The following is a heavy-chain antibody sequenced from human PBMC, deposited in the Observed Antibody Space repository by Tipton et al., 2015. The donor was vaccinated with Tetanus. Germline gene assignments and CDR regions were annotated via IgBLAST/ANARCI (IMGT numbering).Heavy chain of an antibody. Sequence: TLSLTCNVSGGSISSGEYYWGWIRQPPGKGLEWIASVSYSGSTYYNPSLKSRVTMSLDTSNNQFSLNVNSVTAADTAVYFCARGGQLRFLAWMFPTWFRPWGQGTLVSVSS. J-gene: IGHJ5*02. V-gene: IGHV4-39*01. CDR2: VSYSGST. CDR1: GGSISSGEYY. CDR3: ARGGQLRFLAWMFPTWFRP. D-gene: IGHD3-3*01.